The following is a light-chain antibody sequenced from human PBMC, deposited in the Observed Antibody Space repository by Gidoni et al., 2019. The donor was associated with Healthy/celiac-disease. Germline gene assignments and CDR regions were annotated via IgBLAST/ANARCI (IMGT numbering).Light chain of an antibody. CDR1: QGISSY. V-gene: IGKV1-8*01. CDR2: AAS. Sequence: AIRMTQSPSSLSASTGDRVTIPCRASQGISSYLAWYQQKPGKAPKLLIYAASTLQSGVPSRFSGSGSGTDFTLTISCLQSEDFATYYCQQYYSYPLTFXGXTKVXIK. CDR3: QQYYSYPLT. J-gene: IGKJ4*01.